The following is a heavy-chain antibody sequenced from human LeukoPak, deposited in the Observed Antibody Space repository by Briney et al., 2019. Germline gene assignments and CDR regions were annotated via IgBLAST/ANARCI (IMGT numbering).Heavy chain of an antibody. D-gene: IGHD6-13*01. CDR2: IIPIFGTA. V-gene: IGHV1-69*06. CDR3: ARAYSSSWYWWYFDY. J-gene: IGHJ4*02. Sequence: ASVKVSCKASGVTFSSYAISGVRQAPGQGLEWMGGIIPIFGTANYAQKFQGRVTITADKSTSTAYMELSSLRSEDTAVYYCARAYSSSWYWWYFDYWGQGTLVTVSS. CDR1: GVTFSSYA.